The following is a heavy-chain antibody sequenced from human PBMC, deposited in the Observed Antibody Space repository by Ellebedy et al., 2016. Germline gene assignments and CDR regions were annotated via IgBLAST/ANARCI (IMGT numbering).Heavy chain of an antibody. CDR2: IYTDDST. Sequence: GESLKISCAASKFTVSYNYMNWVRQAPGKGPEWVSGIYTDDSTYYADSVKGRFTISRENAKNSLYLQMNSLRAEDTAVYYCARASSRAFVVVPADVAVDGMDVWGQGTTVTVSS. D-gene: IGHD2-2*01. V-gene: IGHV3-66*01. CDR3: ARASSRAFVVVPADVAVDGMDV. J-gene: IGHJ6*02. CDR1: KFTVSYNY.